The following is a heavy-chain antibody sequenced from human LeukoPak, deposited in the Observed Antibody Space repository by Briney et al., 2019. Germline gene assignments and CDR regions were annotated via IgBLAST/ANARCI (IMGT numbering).Heavy chain of an antibody. J-gene: IGHJ5*02. D-gene: IGHD2/OR15-2a*01. CDR2: IYYSGST. Sequence: SETLSLTCTVSGDSISSSSHYWGWIRQSPGKGLEWIGYIYYSGSTNYNPSLKSRVTISVDTSKNQFSLKLSSVTAADTAVYYCARDLLRWFDPWGQGTLVTVSS. CDR1: GDSISSSSHY. V-gene: IGHV4-61*01. CDR3: ARDLLRWFDP.